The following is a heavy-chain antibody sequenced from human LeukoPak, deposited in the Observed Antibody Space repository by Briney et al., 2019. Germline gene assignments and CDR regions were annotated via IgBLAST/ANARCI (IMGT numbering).Heavy chain of an antibody. D-gene: IGHD4-17*01. Sequence: KPGGSLRLSCAASGFTFSSYSMNWVRPAPGKGLEWVSSISSSSSYIYYADSVKGRFTISRDNAKNSLYLQMNSLRAEDTAVYYCARGGSTVTSPGDYWGQGTLVTVSS. CDR2: ISSSSSYI. J-gene: IGHJ4*02. CDR3: ARGGSTVTSPGDY. CDR1: GFTFSSYS. V-gene: IGHV3-21*01.